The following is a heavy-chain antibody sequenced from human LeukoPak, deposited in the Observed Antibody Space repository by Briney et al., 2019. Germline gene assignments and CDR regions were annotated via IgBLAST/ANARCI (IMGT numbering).Heavy chain of an antibody. CDR1: GGSISSGDYS. D-gene: IGHD2-15*01. V-gene: IGHV4-30-2*01. J-gene: IGHJ5*02. CDR2: IYHSGRT. Sequence: SETLSLTCAVSGGSISSGDYSWSWIRQPPGEALVWIGYIYHSGRTFYNPSLKSRVTISVDTSKNQFSLRLSSVTAADTAVYYCARSVSAKRWNNCFDPWGQGTLVTVSS. CDR3: ARSVSAKRWNNCFDP.